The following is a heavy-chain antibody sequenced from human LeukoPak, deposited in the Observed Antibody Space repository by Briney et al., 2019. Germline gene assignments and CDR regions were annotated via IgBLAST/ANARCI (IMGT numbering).Heavy chain of an antibody. CDR3: ARASRLLLYLEWLPAYFDY. Sequence: SETLSLTCTVSGGSISSYYWSWIRQPPGEGLEWIGYISYSGSTNYNPSLKSRVTISVDTSKKQFSLKLSSVTAADTAVYYCARASRLLLYLEWLPAYFDYWGQGTLVTVSS. CDR2: ISYSGST. CDR1: GGSISSYY. J-gene: IGHJ4*02. V-gene: IGHV4-59*01. D-gene: IGHD3-3*01.